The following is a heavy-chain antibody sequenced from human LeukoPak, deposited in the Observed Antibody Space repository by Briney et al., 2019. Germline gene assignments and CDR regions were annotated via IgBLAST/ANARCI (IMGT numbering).Heavy chain of an antibody. J-gene: IGHJ6*03. V-gene: IGHV3-48*03. CDR1: GFSFSSYE. D-gene: IGHD1-26*01. CDR2: ISPINYR. Sequence: GGSLRLSCEASGFSFSSYEFNWVRQAPGKGLEWVSYISPINYRQYADSVKGRFTTSRDNAKNSLYLQMNSLKVEDTAVYYCARDPYSGNYGNYYYYYMDVWGKGTTVTISS. CDR3: ARDPYSGNYGNYYYYYMDV.